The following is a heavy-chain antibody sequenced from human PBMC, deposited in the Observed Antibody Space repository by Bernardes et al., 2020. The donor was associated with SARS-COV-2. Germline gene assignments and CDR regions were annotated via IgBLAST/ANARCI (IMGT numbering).Heavy chain of an antibody. CDR1: GYTFTSYG. J-gene: IGHJ1*01. Sequence: ASVKVSCMASGYTFTSYGISWVRQAPGQGLEWMGWISAYNGNTNYAQKLQGRVTMTTDTSTSTAYMELRSLRSDDTAVHYCARGDSLLGFGDTGRYWGQGTLVIFSA. D-gene: IGHD3-10*01. V-gene: IGHV1-18*04. CDR2: ISAYNGNT. CDR3: ARGDSLLGFGDTGRY.